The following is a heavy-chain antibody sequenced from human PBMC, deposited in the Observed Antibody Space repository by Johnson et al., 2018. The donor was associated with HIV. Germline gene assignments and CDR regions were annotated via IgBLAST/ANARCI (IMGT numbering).Heavy chain of an antibody. Sequence: VQLVESGGGLIQPGGSLRLSCAASGFIVSSNYMNWVRQAPGKGLEWVSVIHSGGSTYYADSVTGRFTISRDNSKNTVDLLMSSLRAEDTAIYYCAKGLWGGTYPHDAYDIWGQGTMVTVSS. CDR2: IHSGGST. J-gene: IGHJ3*02. CDR3: AKGLWGGTYPHDAYDI. D-gene: IGHD1-26*01. V-gene: IGHV3-66*03. CDR1: GFIVSSNY.